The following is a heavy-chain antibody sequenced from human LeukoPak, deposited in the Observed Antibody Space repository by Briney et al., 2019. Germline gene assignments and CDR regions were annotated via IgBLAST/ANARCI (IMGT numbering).Heavy chain of an antibody. D-gene: IGHD3-22*01. Sequence: GESLKISCKASGYSFTSYWIGWVRQMPGKGLEWMGIIHPGDSDTRYSPSFQGQVTISADKSISTAYLQWTSQKASDTAMYYCARRTGSTGYPFDYWGQGTLVTVSS. V-gene: IGHV5-51*01. CDR1: GYSFTSYW. CDR2: IHPGDSDT. J-gene: IGHJ4*02. CDR3: ARRTGSTGYPFDY.